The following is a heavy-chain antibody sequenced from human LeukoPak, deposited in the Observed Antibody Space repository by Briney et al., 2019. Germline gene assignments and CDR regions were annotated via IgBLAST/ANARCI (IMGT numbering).Heavy chain of an antibody. J-gene: IGHJ5*02. CDR3: ARRDSYYYDSSGYYSWFDP. V-gene: IGHV3-21*01. CDR1: GFTFRSYS. Sequence: PGGSLRLPCAASGFTFRSYSMNWVRQAPGKGLEWVSSISSSSSYIYYADSVKGRFTISRDNAKNSLYLQMNSLRAEDTAVYYCARRDSYYYDSSGYYSWFDPWGQGTLVTVSS. CDR2: ISSSSSYI. D-gene: IGHD3-22*01.